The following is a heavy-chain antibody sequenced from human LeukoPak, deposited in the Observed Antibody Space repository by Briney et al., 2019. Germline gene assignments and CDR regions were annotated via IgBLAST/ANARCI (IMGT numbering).Heavy chain of an antibody. D-gene: IGHD6-19*01. CDR2: ISGSGSSA. CDR1: GFTFSTYA. Sequence: GGSLRLSCAASGFTFSTYAMHWVRQAPGKGLEWVSVISGSGSSAYYADSVRGRFTISRDNSKNMLYLQMNSLRAEDTAVYYCAQSPSGWYQFDYWGQGTLVTVSS. V-gene: IGHV3-23*01. J-gene: IGHJ4*02. CDR3: AQSPSGWYQFDY.